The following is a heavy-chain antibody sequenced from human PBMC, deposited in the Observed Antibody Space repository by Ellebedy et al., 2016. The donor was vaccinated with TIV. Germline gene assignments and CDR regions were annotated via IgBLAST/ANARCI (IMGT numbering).Heavy chain of an antibody. V-gene: IGHV3-7*03. Sequence: GGSLRLSCAASGFTFSNYWMKWVRQAPGKGLEWVANIKQDGSEKYYVDSVKGRFTISRDNAMNSLFLQMNSLRVEDTAVYFCARGGYGRPFDCWGQGTLVTVSS. D-gene: IGHD5-12*01. CDR1: GFTFSNYW. J-gene: IGHJ4*02. CDR2: IKQDGSEK. CDR3: ARGGYGRPFDC.